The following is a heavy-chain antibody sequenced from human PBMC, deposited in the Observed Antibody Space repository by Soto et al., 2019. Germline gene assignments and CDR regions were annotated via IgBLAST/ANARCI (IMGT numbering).Heavy chain of an antibody. CDR1: GGTFSSYA. V-gene: IGHV1-69*13. CDR2: IIPIFGTA. Sequence: ASVKVSCKASGGTFSSYAISWVRQAPGQGLEWMGGIIPIFGTANYAQKFQGRVTITADESTSTAYMELSSLRSEDTAVYYCARIKGPGGRWLPYWYFDLWGRGTLVTVSS. CDR3: ARIKGPGGRWLPYWYFDL. J-gene: IGHJ2*01. D-gene: IGHD5-12*01.